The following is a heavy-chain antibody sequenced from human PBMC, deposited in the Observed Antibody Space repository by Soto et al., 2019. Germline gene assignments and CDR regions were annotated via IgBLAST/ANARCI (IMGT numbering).Heavy chain of an antibody. J-gene: IGHJ5*02. Sequence: EVQLLDSGGGLVQPGGCLRLSCAASGFTFSSSAMSWVRQAPGKGGEWVSAVSGSGGTTYYADSVRGRFTISRDNSKNPLYLQMNSLRAEDTAIYFCARCTVDTIVTSGWCHYLDPWGQGTLVTVSS. V-gene: IGHV3-23*01. CDR1: GFTFSSSA. D-gene: IGHD6-19*01. CDR2: VSGSGGTT. CDR3: ARCTVDTIVTSGWCHYLDP.